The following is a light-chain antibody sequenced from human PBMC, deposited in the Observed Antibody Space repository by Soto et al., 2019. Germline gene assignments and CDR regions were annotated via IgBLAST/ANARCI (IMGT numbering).Light chain of an antibody. J-gene: IGKJ1*01. CDR1: QTFSGC. Sequence: EIQMTQSPSTLSASVGDRVTIPCRASQTFSGCLAWYQQKPGKAPKLLIFGAFILESGVPSRFSGSRSGTEFTLTIDSLQPDDFATYYCQQYTSYSPTFGQGTKVEI. CDR2: GAF. V-gene: IGKV1-5*03. CDR3: QQYTSYSPT.